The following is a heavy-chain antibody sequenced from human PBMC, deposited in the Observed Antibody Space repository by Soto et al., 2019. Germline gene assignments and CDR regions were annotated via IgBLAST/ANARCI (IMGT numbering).Heavy chain of an antibody. CDR3: AKDRQRSHKTGYSSGWYFDY. D-gene: IGHD6-19*01. Sequence: GGSLRLSCAASGFTFSSYAMSWVRQAPGKGLEWVSAISGSGGSTYYADSGKGRFTISRDNSKNTLYLQMNSLRAEATAVYYCAKDRQRSHKTGYSSGWYFDYWGQGTLVTVSS. J-gene: IGHJ4*02. V-gene: IGHV3-23*01. CDR1: GFTFSSYA. CDR2: ISGSGGST.